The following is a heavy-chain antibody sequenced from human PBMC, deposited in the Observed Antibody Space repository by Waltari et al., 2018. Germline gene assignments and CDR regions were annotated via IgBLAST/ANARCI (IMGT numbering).Heavy chain of an antibody. CDR3: ATYRWLGY. V-gene: IGHV3-7*03. D-gene: IGHD3-10*01. Sequence: EVQLVESGGGLVQPGGSLRFSCAVSEFTFSTYWMTLVRQASGRGLEWVANINYDGREKNYVDSVKGRFTISRDNARNSLYLQMNSLRAEDTAVYYCATYRWLGYWGQGTLVTVAS. J-gene: IGHJ4*02. CDR2: INYDGREK. CDR1: EFTFSTYW.